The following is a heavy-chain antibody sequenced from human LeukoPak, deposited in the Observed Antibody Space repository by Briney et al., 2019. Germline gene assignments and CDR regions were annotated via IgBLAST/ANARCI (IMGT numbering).Heavy chain of an antibody. D-gene: IGHD5-18*01. CDR2: IHHSGST. J-gene: IGHJ4*02. V-gene: IGHV4-34*01. Sequence: SETLSLTCAVYGGSFSGSYCGWIRQPPGKGLEWIGEIHHSGSTNYNPSLKSRVTISVDTSKSQFSLKLSSVTAADTAVYYCATNSRRQLWLTWDYYFDYWGQGTLVTVSS. CDR1: GGSFSGSY. CDR3: ATNSRRQLWLTWDYYFDY.